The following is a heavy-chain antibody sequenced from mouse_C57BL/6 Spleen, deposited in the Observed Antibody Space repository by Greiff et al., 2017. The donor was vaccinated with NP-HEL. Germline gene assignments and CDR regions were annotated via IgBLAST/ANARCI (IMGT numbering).Heavy chain of an antibody. CDR2: ISSGSSTI. J-gene: IGHJ3*01. CDR1: GFTFSDYG. CDR3: ARGGAGTSWFAY. V-gene: IGHV5-17*01. Sequence: EVMLVESGGGLVKPGGSLKLSCAASGFTFSDYGMHWVRQAPEKGLEWVAYISSGSSTIYYADTVKGRFTISRDNAKNTLCLQMTSLRSEDTAMYYCARGGAGTSWFAYWGQGTLVTVSA. D-gene: IGHD4-1*01.